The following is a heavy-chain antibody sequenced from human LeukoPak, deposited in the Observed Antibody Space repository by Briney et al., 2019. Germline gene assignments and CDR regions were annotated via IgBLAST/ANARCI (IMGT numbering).Heavy chain of an antibody. D-gene: IGHD5-12*01. J-gene: IGHJ4*02. CDR2: INLNSGGT. Sequence: GASVKVSCKASGYTFTGYYMHWVRQAPGQGLEWMGWINLNSGGTNYAQKFQGRVTMTRDTSISTAYMELSRLRSDDTAVYYCASTKPSGYDYDYWGQGTLVTVSS. V-gene: IGHV1-2*02. CDR1: GYTFTGYY. CDR3: ASTKPSGYDYDY.